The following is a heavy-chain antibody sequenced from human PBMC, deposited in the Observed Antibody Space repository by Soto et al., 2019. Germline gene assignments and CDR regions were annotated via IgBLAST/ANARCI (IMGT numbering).Heavy chain of an antibody. CDR2: INPTSRYV. J-gene: IGHJ3*01. D-gene: IGHD3-9*01. CDR1: GFTFSSYS. V-gene: IGHV3-21*01. Sequence: EVQLLESGGGLVNPGGSLRLSCATSGFTFSSYSMDWVRQAPGKGLEWVASINPTSRYVFYADSVRGRFTISRDYAENSLHLQMNGQRGEDTAVYDCARHEPWLTGDGFDFWGRGTFVTVSS. CDR3: ARHEPWLTGDGFDF.